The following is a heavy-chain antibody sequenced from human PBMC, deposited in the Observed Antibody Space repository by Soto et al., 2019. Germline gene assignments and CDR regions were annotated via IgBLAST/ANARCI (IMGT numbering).Heavy chain of an antibody. CDR1: GFTVSDS. CDR2: IHSDGST. J-gene: IGHJ4*02. D-gene: IGHD6-19*01. Sequence: GGSLRLSCSVAGFTVSDSMSWVRQAPGKGLECVSFIHSDGSTHYTDSVRGRFTISRDNSKNTLYLQMDRLRVDDTAVYFCARDASGPFDYWGQGTLVTISS. CDR3: ARDASGPFDY. V-gene: IGHV3-53*01.